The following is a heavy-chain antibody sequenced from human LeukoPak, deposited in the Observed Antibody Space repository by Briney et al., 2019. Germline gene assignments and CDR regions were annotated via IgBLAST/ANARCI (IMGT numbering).Heavy chain of an antibody. V-gene: IGHV3-11*04. J-gene: IGHJ6*02. CDR3: ARDSHYGDALYYYYGMDV. Sequence: GGSLRLSCAASGFTFSDYYMTWLRQAPGKGLEWLSYISNSGSTVFYADSVKGRFTISRDNAKNSLYLQMNSLRDEDTAVYYCARDSHYGDALYYYYGMDVWGQGTTVTVSS. CDR2: ISNSGSTV. D-gene: IGHD4-17*01. CDR1: GFTFSDYY.